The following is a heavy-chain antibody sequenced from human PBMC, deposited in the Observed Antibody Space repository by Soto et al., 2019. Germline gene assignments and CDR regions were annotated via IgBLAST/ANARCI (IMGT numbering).Heavy chain of an antibody. CDR2: ISSSSSYT. CDR3: ARAPYYDFWSGYFFDY. Sequence: QVQLVESGGGLVKPGGSLRLSCAASGFTFSDYYMSWIRQAPGKGLEWVSYISSSSSYTNYADSVKGRFTISRDNAKNSLYLQMNSLRAEDTAVYYCARAPYYDFWSGYFFDYWGQGTLVTVSS. CDR1: GFTFSDYY. D-gene: IGHD3-3*01. V-gene: IGHV3-11*06. J-gene: IGHJ4*02.